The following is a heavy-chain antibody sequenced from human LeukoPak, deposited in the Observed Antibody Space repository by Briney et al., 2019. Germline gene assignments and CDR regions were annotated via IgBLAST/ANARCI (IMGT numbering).Heavy chain of an antibody. CDR1: GGSFSGYY. D-gene: IGHD5-24*01. J-gene: IGHJ4*02. Sequence: SETLSLTCAVYGGSFSGYYWSWIRQPPGKGLEWIGEINHSGSTNYNPSLKSRVTISIDTSKNQFSLKLSSVTAADTAVYYCATALSGDGYYFDYWGQGTLVTVSS. V-gene: IGHV4-34*01. CDR2: INHSGST. CDR3: ATALSGDGYYFDY.